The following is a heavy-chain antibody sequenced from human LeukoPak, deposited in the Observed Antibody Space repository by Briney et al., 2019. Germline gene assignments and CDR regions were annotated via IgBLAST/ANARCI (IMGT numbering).Heavy chain of an antibody. CDR1: GFTFSSYE. CDR2: ISSRAASI. D-gene: IGHD5-12*01. V-gene: IGHV3-48*03. J-gene: IGHJ4*02. Sequence: GGSLRLSCAASGFTFSSYEMNWVRQAPGKGLEWVSSISSRAASIYYADSVKGRFTISRDNAKNSLYLQMNSLRAEDTAFYYCAINGGGDSGYGNFDYWGQGTLVTVSS. CDR3: AINGGGDSGYGNFDY.